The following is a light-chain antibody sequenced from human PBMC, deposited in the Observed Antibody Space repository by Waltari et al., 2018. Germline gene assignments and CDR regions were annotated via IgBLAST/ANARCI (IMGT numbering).Light chain of an antibody. J-gene: IGKJ2*01. CDR1: QSLGRNF. Sequence: EIVLTQSPGTLSLSPGERATLSCRASQSLGRNFLAWFHQKPGQAPRLLLFGASNRAPAIPDRFSGGGSGTDFTLTINRLDPEDFAVYYCHQYDDSPFTFGQGTKLEI. CDR3: HQYDDSPFT. CDR2: GAS. V-gene: IGKV3-20*01.